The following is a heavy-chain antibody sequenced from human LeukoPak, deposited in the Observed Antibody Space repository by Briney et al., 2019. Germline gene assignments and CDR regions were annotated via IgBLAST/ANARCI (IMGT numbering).Heavy chain of an antibody. CDR2: IYTSGST. J-gene: IGHJ6*03. D-gene: IGHD2-15*01. V-gene: IGHV4-61*02. CDR3: ARVRCGGGSCPYYYNYYYMDV. Sequence: SETLSLTCTVSGGSISSGSYYWSWIRQPAGEGLEWIGRIYTSGSTNYNPCLTIRDPISIDTSKNQFSMKLRCVTAAQTAVYYCARVRCGGGSCPYYYNYYYMDVWGKGTTVTVSS. CDR1: GGSISSGSYY.